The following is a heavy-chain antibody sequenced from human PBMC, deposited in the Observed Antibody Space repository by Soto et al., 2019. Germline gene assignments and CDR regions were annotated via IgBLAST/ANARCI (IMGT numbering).Heavy chain of an antibody. V-gene: IGHV1-69*06. D-gene: IGHD3-10*01. J-gene: IGHJ6*02. CDR3: ARDKSSGSYYRLNEINSYYYGMDV. CDR2: IIPIFGTA. Sequence: SVKVSCKASGGTFSSYAISWVRQAPGQGLEWMGGIIPIFGTANYAQKFQGRVTITADKSTSTAYMELSSLRSEDTAVYYCARDKSSGSYYRLNEINSYYYGMDVWGQGTTVTVSS. CDR1: GGTFSSYA.